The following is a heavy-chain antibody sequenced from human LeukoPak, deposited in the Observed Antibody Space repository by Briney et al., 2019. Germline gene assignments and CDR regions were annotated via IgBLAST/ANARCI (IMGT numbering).Heavy chain of an antibody. CDR1: GGSFSGYY. D-gene: IGHD6-13*01. J-gene: IGHJ4*02. CDR3: ARGRSSSWYGAAYFDY. CDR2: INHSGST. Sequence: SETLSLTCAVYGGSFSGYYWSWIRQPPRKGLEWIGEINHSGSTNYNPSLKSRVTISVDTSKNQFSLKLSSVTAADTAVYYCARGRSSSWYGAAYFDYWGQGTLVTVSS. V-gene: IGHV4-34*01.